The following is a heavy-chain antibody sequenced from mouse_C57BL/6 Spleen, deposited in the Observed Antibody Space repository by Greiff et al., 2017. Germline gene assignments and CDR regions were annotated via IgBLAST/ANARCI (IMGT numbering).Heavy chain of an antibody. V-gene: IGHV1-15*01. Sequence: VQLQQSGAELVRPGASVTLSCKASGYTFTDYEMHWVKQTPVHGLEWIGAIDPETGGTAYNQKFKGKAILTADKSSSTAYMELRSLTSEDSAVYYCTRRVLITTVVATDWYFDVWGTGTTVTVSS. J-gene: IGHJ1*03. CDR1: GYTFTDYE. D-gene: IGHD1-1*01. CDR2: IDPETGGT. CDR3: TRRVLITTVVATDWYFDV.